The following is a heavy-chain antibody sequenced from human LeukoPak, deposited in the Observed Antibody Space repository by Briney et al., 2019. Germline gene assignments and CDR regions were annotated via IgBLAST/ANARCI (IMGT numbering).Heavy chain of an antibody. V-gene: IGHV4-30-4*08. J-gene: IGHJ4*02. CDR3: ASNYYDSSGHDY. CDR1: GFTVSSND. Sequence: LRLSCAASGFTVSSNDMSWVRQPPGKGLEWIGYIYYSGSTYYNPSLKSRVTISVDTSKNQFSLKLSSVTAADTAVYYCASNYYDSSGHDYWGQGTLVTVSS. D-gene: IGHD3-22*01. CDR2: IYYSGST.